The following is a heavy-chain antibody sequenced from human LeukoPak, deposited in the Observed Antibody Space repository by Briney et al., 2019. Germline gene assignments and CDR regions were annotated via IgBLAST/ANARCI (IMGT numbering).Heavy chain of an antibody. D-gene: IGHD2-15*01. CDR2: IKQDGSEK. V-gene: IGHV3-7*01. CDR1: GFTFSSYW. J-gene: IGHJ6*03. Sequence: PGGSLGLSCAASGFTFSSYWMSWVRQAPGKGLEWVANIKQDGSEKYYVDSVKGRFTISRDNAKNSLYLQMNSLRAEDTAVYYCARLVVVVVAAGGYYYYYMDVWGKGTTVTVSS. CDR3: ARLVVVVVAAGGYYYYYMDV.